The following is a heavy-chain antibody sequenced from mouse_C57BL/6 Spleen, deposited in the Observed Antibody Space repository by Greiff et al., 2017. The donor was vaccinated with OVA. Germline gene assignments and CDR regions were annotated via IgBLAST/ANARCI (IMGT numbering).Heavy chain of an antibody. CDR1: GFTFSSYA. D-gene: IGHD2-4*01. J-gene: IGHJ3*01. CDR3: AGALYDYDGFAY. CDR2: ISDGGSYT. Sequence: EVHLVESGGGLVKPGGSLKLSCAASGFTFSSYAMSWVRQTPEKRLEWVATISDGGSYTYYPDNVKGRFTISRDNTKNNLYLQMSHLKSEDTAMYYCAGALYDYDGFAYWGQGTLVTVSA. V-gene: IGHV5-4*01.